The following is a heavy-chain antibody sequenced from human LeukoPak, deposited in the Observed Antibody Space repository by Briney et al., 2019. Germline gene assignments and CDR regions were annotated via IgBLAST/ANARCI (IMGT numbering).Heavy chain of an antibody. CDR3: ARGIWISAAAVSAADY. D-gene: IGHD6-13*01. J-gene: IGHJ4*02. CDR2: IREDGSDK. V-gene: IGHV3-7*01. Sequence: GGSLRLSCAASGFTFSSFWMNWVRQAPGKGLEWLANIREDGSDKYYVDSVKGRFTISRDNAKNSLYLQMNSLRAEDSAVYYCARGIWISAAAVSAADYWGQGTLVTVSS. CDR1: GFTFSSFW.